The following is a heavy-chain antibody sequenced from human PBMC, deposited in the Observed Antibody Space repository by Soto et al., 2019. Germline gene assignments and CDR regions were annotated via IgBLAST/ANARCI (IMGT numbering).Heavy chain of an antibody. J-gene: IGHJ4*02. Sequence: GGGLRLSCAASGFTFSSYAMSWVRQAPGKGLEWVSAISGGGDSTYYADSVKGRFTISRDNSKNTLYLQMNSLRAEDTAVYYCAKRAFSGSRRDDSWGQGTLVTVSS. CDR3: AKRAFSGSRRDDS. CDR1: GFTFSSYA. D-gene: IGHD1-26*01. V-gene: IGHV3-23*01. CDR2: ISGGGDST.